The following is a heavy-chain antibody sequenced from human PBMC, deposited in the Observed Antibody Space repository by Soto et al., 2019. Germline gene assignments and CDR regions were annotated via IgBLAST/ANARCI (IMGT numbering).Heavy chain of an antibody. D-gene: IGHD3-9*01. Sequence: GGSLRLSCAASGFTFSSYSMNWVRQAPGKGLEWVSSISSSSSYIYYADSVKGRFTISRDNAKNSLYLQMNSRRAEDTAVYYCARDGGRDDILTGGNWFDPWGQGTPVTVYS. CDR3: ARDGGRDDILTGGNWFDP. CDR2: ISSSSSYI. J-gene: IGHJ5*02. V-gene: IGHV3-21*01. CDR1: GFTFSSYS.